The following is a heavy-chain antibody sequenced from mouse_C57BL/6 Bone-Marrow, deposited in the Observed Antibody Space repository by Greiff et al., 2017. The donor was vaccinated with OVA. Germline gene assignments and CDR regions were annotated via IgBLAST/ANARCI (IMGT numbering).Heavy chain of an antibody. CDR1: GFTFSSYG. V-gene: IGHV5-6*01. J-gene: IGHJ3*01. CDR3: ARHEAWDYDWFAY. Sequence: EVKLMESGGDLVKPGGSLKLSCAASGFTFSSYGMSWVRQTPDKRLEWVATISSGGSYTYYPDSVKGRFTISRDNAKNTLYLQMSSLKSEDTAMYYCARHEAWDYDWFAYWGQGTLVTVSA. D-gene: IGHD2-4*01. CDR2: ISSGGSYT.